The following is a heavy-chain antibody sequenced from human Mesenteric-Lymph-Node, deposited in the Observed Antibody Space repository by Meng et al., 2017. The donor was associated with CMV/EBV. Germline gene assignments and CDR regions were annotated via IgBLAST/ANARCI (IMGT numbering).Heavy chain of an antibody. V-gene: IGHV3-66*02. D-gene: IGHD4-11*01. CDR3: AKMLSSNYDYYYYYGMDV. J-gene: IGHJ6*02. CDR1: GFTFSSYA. Sequence: GESLKISCAASGFTFSSYAMSWVRQAPGKGLEWVSLIYTGDKTFYADSVRGRFAISRDIFKNTLYLQVISLRAEDTAVYYCAKMLSSNYDYYYYYGMDVWGQGTTVTVSS. CDR2: IYTGDKT.